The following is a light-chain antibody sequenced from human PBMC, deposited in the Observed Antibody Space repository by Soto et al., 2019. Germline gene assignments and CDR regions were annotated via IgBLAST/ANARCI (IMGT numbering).Light chain of an antibody. J-gene: IGKJ2*01. Sequence: EIVMTQSPGTLSMSPGERATLSCRASQSVANNLAWYQQIPGQTPRLLIFDASTRATGIPARFSGNVSGTDFTLTISSLQSEDFAVYYCQQRSNWPYTFGQGTKLDIK. V-gene: IGKV3D-15*01. CDR2: DAS. CDR3: QQRSNWPYT. CDR1: QSVANN.